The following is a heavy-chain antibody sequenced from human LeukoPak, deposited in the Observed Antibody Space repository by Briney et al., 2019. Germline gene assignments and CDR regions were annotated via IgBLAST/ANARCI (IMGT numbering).Heavy chain of an antibody. J-gene: IGHJ3*02. CDR1: GFTFSRYA. D-gene: IGHD6-6*01. CDR3: ARHSSGDAFDI. V-gene: IGHV4-59*08. CDR2: MYYTGST. Sequence: GSLRLSCTVSGFTFSRYAMNWVRQAPGKGLEWIGYMYYTGSTNYNPSLKSRVTISVDTSKNQFSLKVTSVTAADTAVYYCARHSSGDAFDIWGQGTMVTVSS.